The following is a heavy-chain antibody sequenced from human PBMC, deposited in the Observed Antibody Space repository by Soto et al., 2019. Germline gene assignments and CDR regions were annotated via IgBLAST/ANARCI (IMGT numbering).Heavy chain of an antibody. Sequence: PVGSLRLSCAASGFTFSSYAMSWVRQAPGNGLEWVSAISGSGGSTYYADSVKGRFTISRDNSKNTLYLQMNSLRAEDTAVYYCAKDLLTYYYDSSGSVNWFDPWGQGTLVTVSS. D-gene: IGHD3-22*01. CDR1: GFTFSSYA. V-gene: IGHV3-23*01. J-gene: IGHJ5*02. CDR3: AKDLLTYYYDSSGSVNWFDP. CDR2: ISGSGGST.